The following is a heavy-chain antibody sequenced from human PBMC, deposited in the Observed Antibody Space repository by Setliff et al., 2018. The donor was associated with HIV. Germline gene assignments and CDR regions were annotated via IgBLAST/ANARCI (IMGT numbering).Heavy chain of an antibody. J-gene: IGHJ3*02. Sequence: PSETLSLTCTVSGGSINPYYWIWIRQPPGKRLEWIGFIYYTGSTHYNPSLKSRVSMSLDTSKNQFSLSLSSVTAADTAVYYCARRAVAGTGGAFDIWGQGTMVTVSS. CDR2: IYYTGST. CDR1: GGSINPYY. CDR3: ARRAVAGTGGAFDI. V-gene: IGHV4-59*08. D-gene: IGHD6-19*01.